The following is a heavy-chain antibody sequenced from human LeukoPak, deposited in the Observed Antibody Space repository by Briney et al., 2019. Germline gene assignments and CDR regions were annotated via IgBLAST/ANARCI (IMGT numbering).Heavy chain of an antibody. Sequence: GGSLRLSCAASGFTFSSYSMNWVRQAPGKGLEWVSSISSSSSYIYYADSVKGRFTISRDNAKNSLFLQMNSLRAEDTAVYYCARGGSPPSRPYSYGYFDYWGQGTLVTVSS. D-gene: IGHD5-18*01. CDR3: ARGGSPPSRPYSYGYFDY. CDR1: GFTFSSYS. CDR2: ISSSSSYI. J-gene: IGHJ4*02. V-gene: IGHV3-21*01.